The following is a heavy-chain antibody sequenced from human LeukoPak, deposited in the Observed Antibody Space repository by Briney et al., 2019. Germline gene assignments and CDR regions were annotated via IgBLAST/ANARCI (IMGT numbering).Heavy chain of an antibody. Sequence: SETLSLTCTVSSGSIRTYYWAWLRQPPGKGLEWIGYISYSGSTKYNPSLTRRVTISLDTSKNQFSLELRSMTAADTAIYYCARQAGSFTTFDFWGQGTLVTVSS. CDR2: ISYSGST. D-gene: IGHD1-26*01. V-gene: IGHV4-59*08. CDR1: SGSIRTYY. CDR3: ARQAGSFTTFDF. J-gene: IGHJ4*02.